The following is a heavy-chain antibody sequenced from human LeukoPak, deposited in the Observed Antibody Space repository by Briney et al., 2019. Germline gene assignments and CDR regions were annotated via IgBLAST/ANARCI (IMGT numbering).Heavy chain of an antibody. J-gene: IGHJ4*02. CDR2: ISSSSSYI. V-gene: IGHV3-21*01. CDR3: ARDREGNTFDY. Sequence: GGSLRLSCAASGFTFSSYSMNWVRQAPGKGLEWVSPISSSSSYIYYADSVKGRFTISRDNAKNSLYLQMNSLRAEDTAVYYCARDREGNTFDYWGQGTLVTVSS. CDR1: GFTFSSYS.